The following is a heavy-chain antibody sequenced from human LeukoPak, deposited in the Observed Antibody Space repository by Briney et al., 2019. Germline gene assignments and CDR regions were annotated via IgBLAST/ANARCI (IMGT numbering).Heavy chain of an antibody. D-gene: IGHD6-13*01. Sequence: DSGKVSCKAPGYTFTEYYLHWLRQAPGQGLEWMGWITLSTGDIFYAQNFQGRVTMTRDTSIGTAYMQLGSLKSDDTAVYYCARDIAPSGSWWFDSWGQGTLVTVSS. CDR2: ITLSTGDI. CDR3: ARDIAPSGSWWFDS. J-gene: IGHJ5*01. V-gene: IGHV1-2*02. CDR1: GYTFTEYY.